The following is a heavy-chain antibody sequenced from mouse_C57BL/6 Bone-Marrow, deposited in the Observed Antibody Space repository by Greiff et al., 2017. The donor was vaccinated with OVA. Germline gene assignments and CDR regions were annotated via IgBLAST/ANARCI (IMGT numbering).Heavy chain of an antibody. Sequence: EVQLQESGGGLVKPGGSLKLSCAASGFTFSSYAMSWVRQTPEKRLEWVATISDGGSYTYYPDNVKGRFTISRDNAKNNLYLQMSHLQSEDTAMYYCARDPHDYGSSYGGYFDVWGTGTTVTVSS. V-gene: IGHV5-4*01. J-gene: IGHJ1*03. CDR2: ISDGGSYT. CDR1: GFTFSSYA. D-gene: IGHD1-1*01. CDR3: ARDPHDYGSSYGGYFDV.